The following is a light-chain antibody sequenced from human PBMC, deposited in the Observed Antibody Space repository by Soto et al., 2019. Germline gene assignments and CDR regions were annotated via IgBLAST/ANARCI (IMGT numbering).Light chain of an antibody. CDR1: SSDVGGYKY. V-gene: IGLV2-14*01. CDR2: EVS. CDR3: TSYTSSATGV. Sequence: QSALTQPASVSGSPGQSITMSCTGTSSDVGGYKYVSWYQQHPGKTPKLLIYEVSNRPSGVSSRFSGSKSGNTASLTISGLQAEDEADYYCTSYTSSATGVFGGGTKLTVL. J-gene: IGLJ2*01.